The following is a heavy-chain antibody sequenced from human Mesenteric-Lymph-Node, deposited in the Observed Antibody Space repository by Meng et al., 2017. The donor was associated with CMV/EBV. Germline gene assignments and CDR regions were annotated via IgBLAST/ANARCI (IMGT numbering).Heavy chain of an antibody. CDR3: ARASITIFGYGMDV. Sequence: GGSLRLSCAASGFSFGSFAMNWVRQAPGKGLEWVSSISSRGGYIYYADSVKGRFTISRDNAESSVYLQMNSLRAEDTAIYYCARASITIFGYGMDVWGQGTTVTVSS. D-gene: IGHD3-3*01. V-gene: IGHV3-21*01. J-gene: IGHJ6*02. CDR2: ISSRGGYI. CDR1: GFSFGSFA.